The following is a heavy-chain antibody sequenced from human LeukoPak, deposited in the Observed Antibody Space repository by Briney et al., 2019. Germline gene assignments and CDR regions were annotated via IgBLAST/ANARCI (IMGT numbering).Heavy chain of an antibody. CDR2: ISNNGGYT. CDR3: AKQLGYCSDGSCYFPY. D-gene: IGHD2-15*01. J-gene: IGHJ4*02. V-gene: IGHV3-23*01. CDR1: GFTCSSSA. Sequence: GGSLRLSCAASGFTCSSSAMSWVRQAPGKGLEWVSAISNNGGYTYYADSVQGRFTISRDNSKSTLCLQMNSLRAEDTAVYYCAKQLGYCSDGSCYFPYWGQGTLVTVSS.